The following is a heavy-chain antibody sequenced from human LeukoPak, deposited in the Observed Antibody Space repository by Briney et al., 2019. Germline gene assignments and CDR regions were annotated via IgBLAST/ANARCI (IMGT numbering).Heavy chain of an antibody. J-gene: IGHJ4*02. Sequence: ASVKVSCKASGYTFTSYGISWVRQAPGQGLEWMGWISAYNGNTNYAQKLQGRVTMTTDTSTSTAHMELRSLRSDDTAVYYCAREGHGSGSYSPPFDYWGQGTLVTVSS. D-gene: IGHD3-10*01. CDR3: AREGHGSGSYSPPFDY. CDR1: GYTFTSYG. CDR2: ISAYNGNT. V-gene: IGHV1-18*01.